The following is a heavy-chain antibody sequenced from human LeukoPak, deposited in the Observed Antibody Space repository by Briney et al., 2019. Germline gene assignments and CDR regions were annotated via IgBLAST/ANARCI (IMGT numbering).Heavy chain of an antibody. J-gene: IGHJ4*02. CDR2: ISYDGSNK. CDR1: GFTFSSYA. V-gene: IGHV3-30-3*01. D-gene: IGHD2-2*01. Sequence: GGSLRLSCAASGFTFSSYAMHWVRQAPGKGLEWVAVISYDGSNKYYADSVKGRFTISRDNSKNTLYLQMNSLGAEDTAVYYCARVESGNSCYRAVDYWGQGTLVTVSS. CDR3: ARVESGNSCYRAVDY.